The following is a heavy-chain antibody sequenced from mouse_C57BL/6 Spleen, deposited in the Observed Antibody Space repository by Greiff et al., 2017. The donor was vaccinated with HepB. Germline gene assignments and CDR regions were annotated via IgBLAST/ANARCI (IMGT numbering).Heavy chain of an antibody. Sequence: EVQLVESGGGLVKPGGSLKLSCAASGFTFSDYGMHWVRQAPEKGLEWVAYISSGSSTIYYADTVKGRFTISRDNAKNTLFLQMTSLRSEDTAMYYCARTGKEAWFADWGQGTLVTVSA. CDR3: ARTGKEAWFAD. D-gene: IGHD4-1*01. V-gene: IGHV5-17*01. CDR1: GFTFSDYG. CDR2: ISSGSSTI. J-gene: IGHJ3*01.